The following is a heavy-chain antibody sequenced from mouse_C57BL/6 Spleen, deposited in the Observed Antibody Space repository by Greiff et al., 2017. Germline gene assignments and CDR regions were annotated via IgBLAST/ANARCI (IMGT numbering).Heavy chain of an antibody. CDR2: IYPGDGDT. Sequence: VKLMESGPELVKPGASVKISCKASGYAFSSSWMNWVKQRPGKGLEWIGRIYPGDGDTNYNGKFKGKATLTADKASSTAYMHLSSLTSADSAVYFCARLGSSPYAMDYWGQGTSVTVSS. CDR3: ARLGSSPYAMDY. V-gene: IGHV1-82*01. CDR1: GYAFSSSW. D-gene: IGHD1-1*01. J-gene: IGHJ4*01.